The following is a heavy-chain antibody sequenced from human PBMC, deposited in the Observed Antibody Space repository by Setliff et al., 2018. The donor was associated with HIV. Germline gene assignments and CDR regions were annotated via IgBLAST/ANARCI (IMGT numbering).Heavy chain of an antibody. CDR1: GGSISNHF. V-gene: IGHV4-59*11. D-gene: IGHD6-19*01. CDR2: MYYGGSA. J-gene: IGHJ4*02. CDR3: ARERPQSHFFDY. Sequence: PSETLSLTCTVSGGSISNHFWTWIRQSPGKGLEWIGSMYYGGSATYNPSLKSRVTISIDTSKSQFSLKLSSATAADTAVYFCARERPQSHFFDYWGQGTLVTVS.